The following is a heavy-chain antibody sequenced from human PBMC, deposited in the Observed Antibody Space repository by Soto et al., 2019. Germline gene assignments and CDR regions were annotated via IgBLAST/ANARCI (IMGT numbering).Heavy chain of an antibody. D-gene: IGHD2-21*02. J-gene: IGHJ3*02. Sequence: GGSLRLSCAASGFTCSSYAMSWVRQAPGKGLEWVSAISGSGGSTYYADSVKGRFTISRDNSKNTLYLQMNSLRAEDTAVYYCAKDLPYCGGDCYFTGDAFDIWGQGTMVTVSS. CDR2: ISGSGGST. V-gene: IGHV3-23*01. CDR3: AKDLPYCGGDCYFTGDAFDI. CDR1: GFTCSSYA.